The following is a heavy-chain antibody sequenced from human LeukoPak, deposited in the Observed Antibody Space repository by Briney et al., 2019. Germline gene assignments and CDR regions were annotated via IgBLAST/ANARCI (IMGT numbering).Heavy chain of an antibody. CDR3: AKDFPYGSGSYSDY. Sequence: GGSLRLSCAASRFTFSSYAMNWVRQAPGKGLEWVSTISGSGGSTYYADSVKGRFTISRDNSKNTLYLQMNSLRAEDTAVYYCAKDFPYGSGSYSDYWGQGTLVTVSS. CDR2: ISGSGGST. J-gene: IGHJ4*02. V-gene: IGHV3-23*01. D-gene: IGHD3-10*01. CDR1: RFTFSSYA.